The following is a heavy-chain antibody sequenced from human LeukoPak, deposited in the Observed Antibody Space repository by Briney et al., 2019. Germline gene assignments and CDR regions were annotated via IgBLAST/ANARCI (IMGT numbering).Heavy chain of an antibody. D-gene: IGHD3-22*01. Sequence: SETLSLTCTVSGGSFSSTTYYWGWIRQPPGKGLEWIGSVYYSGSTYYNQSLKSRVTISVDTTKNQFSLKLTSVTAADTAVYYCARQYYDSSGYYPWYFDYWGQGTLVTVSS. CDR3: ARQYYDSSGYYPWYFDY. J-gene: IGHJ4*02. CDR2: VYYSGST. CDR1: GGSFSSTTYY. V-gene: IGHV4-39*01.